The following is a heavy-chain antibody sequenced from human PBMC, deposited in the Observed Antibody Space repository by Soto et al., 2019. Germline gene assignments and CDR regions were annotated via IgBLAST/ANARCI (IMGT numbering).Heavy chain of an antibody. V-gene: IGHV4-38-2*01. CDR2: IYHAGSV. J-gene: IGHJ6*02. CDR1: GYSIASGYY. CDR3: ARNFDYYGMDV. Sequence: SETLSLTCAVSGYSIASGYYWAWIRQSPGKGLEWIGSIYHAGSVYYNPSLNSRVAVSLDTSKNHFSLKLTSVTAADTAVYYCARNFDYYGMDVWGQGTTVTVSS.